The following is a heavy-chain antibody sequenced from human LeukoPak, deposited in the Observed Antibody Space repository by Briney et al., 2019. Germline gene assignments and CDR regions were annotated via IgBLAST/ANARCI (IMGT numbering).Heavy chain of an antibody. V-gene: IGHV1-69*05. CDR2: IMPLFGTA. J-gene: IGHJ5*02. CDR1: GGTFNNSA. Sequence: SVKVSCKTSGGTFNNSAISWVRQAPGQGLEWLGGIMPLFGTAGYAQKFQGRVTITKDESTRTIYLELTSLTSDDTAVYYCARDVHGDYGSGWFDPWGQGTLVSVSS. D-gene: IGHD4-17*01. CDR3: ARDVHGDYGSGWFDP.